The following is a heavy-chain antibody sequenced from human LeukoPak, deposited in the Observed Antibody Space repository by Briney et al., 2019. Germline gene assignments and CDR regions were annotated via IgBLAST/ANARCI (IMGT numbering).Heavy chain of an antibody. D-gene: IGHD3-10*02. CDR2: IIPIFGTT. CDR3: ASVRGVTQSFDY. Sequence: SSVTVSCKATGGTFSSYSISWVRPPPGQGLEWMGGIIPIFGTTNYAQKFQGRVTITADESTGTAYKELSSLRSEDTAVYYCASVRGVTQSFDYWGQGTLVTVSS. V-gene: IGHV1-69*13. CDR1: GGTFSSYS. J-gene: IGHJ4*02.